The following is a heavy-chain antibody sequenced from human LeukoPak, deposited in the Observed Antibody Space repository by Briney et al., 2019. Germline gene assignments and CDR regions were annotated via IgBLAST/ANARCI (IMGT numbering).Heavy chain of an antibody. Sequence: GGSLRLSCAASGFTFSDHNMDWVRQAPGKGLEWIGRSRNKANTYTTEYAASVKGRFTISRDVSKNSLYLQMNSLKTEDTAVYYCARGDSSGYYWNDYWGQGTLVTVSS. CDR3: ARGDSSGYYWNDY. CDR1: GFTFSDHN. D-gene: IGHD3-22*01. V-gene: IGHV3-72*01. J-gene: IGHJ4*02. CDR2: SRNKANTYTT.